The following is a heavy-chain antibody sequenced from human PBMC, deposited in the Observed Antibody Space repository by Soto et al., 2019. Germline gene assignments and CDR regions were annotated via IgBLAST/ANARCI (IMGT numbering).Heavy chain of an antibody. CDR2: INPNSGGT. V-gene: IGHV1-2*04. D-gene: IGHD2-15*01. CDR1: GYTSTGYY. J-gene: IGHJ6*02. CDR3: ARTSLKCSGGSCYSYYYYGMDV. Sequence: GASVKVSCKASGYTSTGYYMHWVRQAPGQGLEWMGWINPNSGGTNYAQKFQGWVTMTRDTSISTAYMELSRLRSDDTAVYYCARTSLKCSGGSCYSYYYYGMDVWGQGTTVTVSS.